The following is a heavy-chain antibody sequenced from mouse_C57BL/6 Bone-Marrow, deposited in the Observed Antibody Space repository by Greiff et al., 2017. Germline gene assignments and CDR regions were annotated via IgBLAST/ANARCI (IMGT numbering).Heavy chain of an antibody. D-gene: IGHD2-3*01. V-gene: IGHV1-72*01. CDR1: GYTFTSYW. J-gene: IGHJ2*01. CDR3: AKSGDGLDY. CDR2: IDPNSGGT. Sequence: QVQLQQPGAELVKPGASVKLSCKASGYTFTSYWMHWVKQRPGRGLEWIGRIDPNSGGTKYNEKFKSKATLTVDKPSSTTYMQLSSLTSEEAAVYYCAKSGDGLDYWGQGTALTVTS.